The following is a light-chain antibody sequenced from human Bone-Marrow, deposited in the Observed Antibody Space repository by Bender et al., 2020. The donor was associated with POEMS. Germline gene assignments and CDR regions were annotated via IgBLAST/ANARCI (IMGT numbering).Light chain of an antibody. CDR3: SAHTTTGTHV. V-gene: IGLV2-14*03. J-gene: IGLJ1*01. CDR2: DVN. Sequence: QSALTQPASVSRSPGQSITISCTGTSSDIGAYDHVSWCQQHPGKVPKLMIYDVNNRPSGVSNRFSGSKSGNTASLTISGLQTEDEADYYCSAHTTTGTHVFGSGTKVTVL. CDR1: SSDIGAYDH.